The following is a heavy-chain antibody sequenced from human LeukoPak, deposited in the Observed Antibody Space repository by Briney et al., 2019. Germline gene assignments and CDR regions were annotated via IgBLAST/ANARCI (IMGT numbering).Heavy chain of an antibody. CDR2: INWNGGSI. CDR3: AKDGRFSGSPNFYYMDV. CDR1: GFTFGDYP. J-gene: IGHJ6*03. V-gene: IGHV3-9*01. D-gene: IGHD1-26*01. Sequence: GGSLRLSCVASGFTFGDYPMHWVRQVPGKGLEWVSGINWNGGSIGYADSVKGRFTISRDNAKNSLYLQMNSLRAEDTALYYCAKDGRFSGSPNFYYMDVWGKGTTITVS.